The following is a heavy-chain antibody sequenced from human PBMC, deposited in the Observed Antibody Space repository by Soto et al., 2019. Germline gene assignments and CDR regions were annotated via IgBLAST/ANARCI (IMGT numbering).Heavy chain of an antibody. J-gene: IGHJ4*02. D-gene: IGHD4-4*01. V-gene: IGHV3-23*01. CDR1: GFTFSSYG. CDR2: ISGGGSNT. CDR3: AKDSNKYSSSLRGRYFDY. Sequence: GGSLRLSCAASGFTFSSYGMHWVRQAPGKGLGWVSGISGGGSNTFYADSVKGRFTISRDNSKNTLLLQMNSLGAEDTAVYYCAKDSNKYSSSLRGRYFDYWGQGIGVTVSS.